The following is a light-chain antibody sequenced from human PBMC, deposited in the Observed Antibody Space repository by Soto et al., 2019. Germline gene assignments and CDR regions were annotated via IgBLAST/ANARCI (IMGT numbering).Light chain of an antibody. CDR2: GTS. Sequence: EIVLTQSPGTLSLSPGERATFSCRASQSVNSDYLAWYQQRPGLAPRLLIYGTSNRATGIPDRFSGSGSGTDFNLTINTLQTAQLAVYLFQRYGSAPLYAFGQGTKLEIK. CDR1: QSVNSDY. V-gene: IGKV3-20*01. J-gene: IGKJ2*01. CDR3: QRYGSAPLYA.